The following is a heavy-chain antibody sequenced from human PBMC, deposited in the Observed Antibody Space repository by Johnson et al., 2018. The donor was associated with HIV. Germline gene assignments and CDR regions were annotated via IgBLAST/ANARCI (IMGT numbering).Heavy chain of an antibody. CDR1: GFTLSSYA. Sequence: QVQLVESGGGVVQPGRSLRLSCAASGFTLSSYAMHWVRQAPGKGLELVAVISYDGSNKYYADSVKGRFTISRDKSKNTLYLQMNSLRAEDTAVYYCARDQGNYYDSSGKPKRAFDIWGQGTMVTVSS. D-gene: IGHD3-22*01. V-gene: IGHV3-30-3*01. CDR3: ARDQGNYYDSSGKPKRAFDI. CDR2: ISYDGSNK. J-gene: IGHJ3*02.